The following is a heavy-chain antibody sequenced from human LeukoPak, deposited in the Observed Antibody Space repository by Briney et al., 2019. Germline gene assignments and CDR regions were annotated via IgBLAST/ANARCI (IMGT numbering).Heavy chain of an antibody. D-gene: IGHD1-26*01. Sequence: MPSETLSLTCTVSGYSISSGYYWGWIRQPPGKGLEWIGSIYHSGSTYYNPSLKSRVTISVDTSKNQFSLKLSSVTAADTAVYYCARALPPGSYPSRWGQGTLVTVSS. CDR3: ARALPPGSYPSR. CDR2: IYHSGST. J-gene: IGHJ4*02. V-gene: IGHV4-38-2*02. CDR1: GYSISSGYY.